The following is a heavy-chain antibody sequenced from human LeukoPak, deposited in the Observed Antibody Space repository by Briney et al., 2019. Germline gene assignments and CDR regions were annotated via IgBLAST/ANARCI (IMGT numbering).Heavy chain of an antibody. CDR1: GFTFSSYA. Sequence: GGSLRLSCAASGFTFSSYAMSWVRQAPGKGLEWVSAISGSSSYIYYADSVKGRFSISRDNAKDSLYLQMNSLRAEDTAVYYCARASGGFLDWGQGTLVTVSS. J-gene: IGHJ4*02. CDR3: ARASGGFLD. D-gene: IGHD5-12*01. V-gene: IGHV3-21*01. CDR2: ISGSSSYI.